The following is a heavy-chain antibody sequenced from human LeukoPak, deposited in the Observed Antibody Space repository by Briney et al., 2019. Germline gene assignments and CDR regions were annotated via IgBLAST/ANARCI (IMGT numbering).Heavy chain of an antibody. J-gene: IGHJ6*03. CDR2: ISAYNGNT. D-gene: IGHD2-2*01. V-gene: IGHV1-18*01. CDR1: GYTFTSYG. CDR3: ARGEVVPAAMQRIYYYYYYVDV. Sequence: ASVKVSCKASGYTFTSYGISWVRQAPGQGLEWMGWISAYNGNTNYAQRLQGRVTMTTDTSTSTAYMELRSLRSDDTAVYYCARGEVVPAAMQRIYYYYYYVDVWGKGTTVTVSS.